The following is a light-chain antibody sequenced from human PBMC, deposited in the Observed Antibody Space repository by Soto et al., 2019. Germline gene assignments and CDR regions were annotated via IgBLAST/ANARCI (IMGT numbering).Light chain of an antibody. J-gene: IGKJ1*01. CDR2: DAS. Sequence: DIQMTQSPSTLSASVGXRVTITCRASQTITTWLAWYQQKPGKAPKLLIYDASTLESGVPSRFSGSGFGTEFSLTISSLQPDDFASYYCQQYNTLSGTFGQGTKVDIK. V-gene: IGKV1-5*01. CDR1: QTITTW. CDR3: QQYNTLSGT.